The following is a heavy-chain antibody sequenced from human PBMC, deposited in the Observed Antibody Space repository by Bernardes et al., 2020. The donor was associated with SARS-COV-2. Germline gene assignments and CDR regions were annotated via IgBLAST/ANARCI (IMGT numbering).Heavy chain of an antibody. CDR2: LYGDGTT. CDR1: GFTVSSNY. CDR3: ARDTAAGIDY. D-gene: IGHD6-13*01. V-gene: IGHV3-66*02. J-gene: IGHJ4*02. Sequence: GGSLRLSCAVVGFTVSSNYMIWVRLAPGKGLEWVSILYGDGTTYYADSVKGRFTTSRDNSKNTLYLQMNSLRGEDSAVFYCARDTAAGIDYWGQGTLVTVSS.